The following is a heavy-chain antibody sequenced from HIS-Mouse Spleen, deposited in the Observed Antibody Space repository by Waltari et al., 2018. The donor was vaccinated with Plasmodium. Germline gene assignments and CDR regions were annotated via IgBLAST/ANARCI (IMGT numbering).Heavy chain of an antibody. CDR2: ISSSSSYI. J-gene: IGHJ3*02. CDR3: ARVGATDAFDI. V-gene: IGHV3-21*01. CDR1: GFTFSSYS. Sequence: EVQLVESGGGLVKPGGSLRLSCAASGFTFSSYSMNWVRQAPGKGLEWVAAISSSSSYIYYADSVKGRFTISRDNAKNSLYLQMNSLRAEDTAVYYCARVGATDAFDIWGQGTMVTVSS. D-gene: IGHD1-26*01.